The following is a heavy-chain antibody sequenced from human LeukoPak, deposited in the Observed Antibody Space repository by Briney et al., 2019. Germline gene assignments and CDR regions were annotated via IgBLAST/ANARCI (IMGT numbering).Heavy chain of an antibody. Sequence: GGSLRFSCAASGLTFSSYWMNWARQAPGKGLEWVASINHNGNVNYYVDSVKGRFTISRDNAKNSLYLQMSNLRAEDTAVYFCARGGGLDVWGQGATVTVSS. CDR1: GLTFSSYW. V-gene: IGHV3-7*03. J-gene: IGHJ6*02. CDR2: INHNGNVN. D-gene: IGHD3-16*01. CDR3: ARGGGLDV.